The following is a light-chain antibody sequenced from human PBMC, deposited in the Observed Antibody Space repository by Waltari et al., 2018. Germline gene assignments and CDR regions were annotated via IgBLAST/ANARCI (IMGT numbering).Light chain of an antibody. J-gene: IGKJ4*01. CDR3: QQYSDWPPLT. CDR2: AAS. Sequence: EILMTQSPGTLSVSPGETATHACRASQSLSRNLAWYQLKPGQAPRLLIYAASTRATGIPARFSGSGSGTEFTLTISSLQSEDFAVYYCQQYSDWPPLTFGGGTKVEIK. CDR1: QSLSRN. V-gene: IGKV3-15*01.